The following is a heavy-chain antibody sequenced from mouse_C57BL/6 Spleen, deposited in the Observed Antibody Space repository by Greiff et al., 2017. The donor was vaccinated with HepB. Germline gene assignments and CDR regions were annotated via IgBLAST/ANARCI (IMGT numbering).Heavy chain of an antibody. CDR2: INPYNGGT. Sequence: EVQLQQSGPVLVKPGASVKMSCKASGCTFTDYYMNWVKQSHGKSLEWIGVINPYNGGTSYNQKFKGKATLTVDKSSSTAYMELNSLTSEDSAVYYCARWGNYEDYWGQGTTLTVSS. CDR1: GCTFTDYY. CDR3: ARWGNYEDY. J-gene: IGHJ2*01. V-gene: IGHV1-19*01. D-gene: IGHD2-1*01.